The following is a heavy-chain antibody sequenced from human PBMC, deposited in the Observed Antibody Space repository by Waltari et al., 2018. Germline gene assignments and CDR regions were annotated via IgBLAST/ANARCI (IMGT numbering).Heavy chain of an antibody. CDR1: GGSISSYY. Sequence: QVQLQESGPGLVKPSETLSLTCTVSGGSISSYYWSWIRQPAGKGLEWIGRIYTSGSTNYNPSLKSRVTMSVDTSKNQFSLKLSSVTAADTAVYYCASRIAVAGTAYYFDYWGQGTLVTVSS. V-gene: IGHV4-4*07. J-gene: IGHJ4*02. D-gene: IGHD6-19*01. CDR3: ASRIAVAGTAYYFDY. CDR2: IYTSGST.